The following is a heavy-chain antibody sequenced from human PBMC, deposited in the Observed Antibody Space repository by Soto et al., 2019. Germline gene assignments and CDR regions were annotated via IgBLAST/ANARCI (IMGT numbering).Heavy chain of an antibody. Sequence: EVQLVESGGTLVQPGGSLKLSCAASGFIFSGSALHWVRQASGKGLEWVGRIRSRANSYATSYAASVKGRFTISRDDSKNTAYLQMNSLKSEVTAVYYCTRPADGGSGYTFDQWGQGTLVTVSS. CDR1: GFIFSGSA. CDR2: IRSRANSYAT. V-gene: IGHV3-73*01. D-gene: IGHD3-22*01. J-gene: IGHJ4*02. CDR3: TRPADGGSGYTFDQ.